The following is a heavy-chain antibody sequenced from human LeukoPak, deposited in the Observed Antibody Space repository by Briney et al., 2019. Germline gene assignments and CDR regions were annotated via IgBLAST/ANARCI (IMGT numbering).Heavy chain of an antibody. Sequence: SETLSLTCTVSGGSISSSSYYWGWIRQPPGKGLEWIGSIYYSGSTYYNPSLKSRVTISVDTSKNQFSLQLNSVTPEDTAVYYRARDFIVVDAFDIWGQGTMVTVSS. V-gene: IGHV4-39*07. CDR1: GGSISSSSYY. J-gene: IGHJ3*02. CDR3: ARDFIVVDAFDI. CDR2: IYYSGST. D-gene: IGHD3-16*02.